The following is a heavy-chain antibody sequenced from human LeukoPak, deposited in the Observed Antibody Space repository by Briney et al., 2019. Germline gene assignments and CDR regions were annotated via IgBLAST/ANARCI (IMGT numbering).Heavy chain of an antibody. CDR3: AKDRSPAAPHDYYGMDV. V-gene: IGHV3-23*01. D-gene: IGHD6-13*01. CDR1: GFTFSSYA. CDR2: ISGSGGNS. J-gene: IGHJ6*02. Sequence: GGSLRLSCAASGFTFSSYAMNWVRQAPGKGLEWVSVISGSGGNSFYVDSVKGRFTISRDNSKRMLYLQMNNLRAEDTAIYYCAKDRSPAAPHDYYGMDVWGQGTTVTVSS.